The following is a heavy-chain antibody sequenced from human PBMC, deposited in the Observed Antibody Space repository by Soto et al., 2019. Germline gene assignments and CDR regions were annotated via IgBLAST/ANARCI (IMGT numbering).Heavy chain of an antibody. CDR2: ISVDSGNT. V-gene: IGHV1-18*01. CDR1: GYIFTSYG. D-gene: IGHD3-10*01. J-gene: IGHJ6*04. Sequence: QVQLVQSGAELKKPGASAKVSCKASGYIFTSYGISWVRQAPGQGLEWMAWISVDSGNTNYAQNFQGRVTMTKDTYASTSHMKLRSLGADATAVYCSARLHGSGRNYGMDVWGKGTTVIVSS. CDR3: ARLHGSGRNYGMDV.